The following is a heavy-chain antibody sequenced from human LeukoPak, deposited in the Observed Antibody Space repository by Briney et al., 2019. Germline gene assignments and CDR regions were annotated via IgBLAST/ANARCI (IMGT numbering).Heavy chain of an antibody. Sequence: ASVKVSCKASGYTFTSYDINWVRQATGEGLEWMGWMNPNSGNTGYAQKFQGRVTMTRDTSISTAYMELSSLRSEDTAVYYCASLLVDSSGYYNWGQGTLVTVSS. CDR2: MNPNSGNT. D-gene: IGHD3-22*01. CDR1: GYTFTSYD. J-gene: IGHJ4*02. V-gene: IGHV1-8*01. CDR3: ASLLVDSSGYYN.